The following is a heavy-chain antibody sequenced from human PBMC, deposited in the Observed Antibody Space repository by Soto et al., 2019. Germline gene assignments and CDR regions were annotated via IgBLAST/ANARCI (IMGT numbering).Heavy chain of an antibody. CDR2: ISAYNGNT. Sequence: QVPLVQSGAEVKKPGASVKVSCKASGYTFTSYGISWVRQAPGQGLEWMGWISAYNGNTNYAQKLQGRVTMTTDTSTSTAYMELRSPRSDDTAVYYCASVPATDSSGPFDYWGQGTLVTVSS. D-gene: IGHD6-19*01. CDR1: GYTFTSYG. J-gene: IGHJ4*02. CDR3: ASVPATDSSGPFDY. V-gene: IGHV1-18*01.